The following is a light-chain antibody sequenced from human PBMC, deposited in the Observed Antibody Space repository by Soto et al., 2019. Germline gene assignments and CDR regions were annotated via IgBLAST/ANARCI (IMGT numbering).Light chain of an antibody. CDR3: CSYAGSNSVI. Sequence: QAVLTQPASVSGSPGQSITISCTGASSDVGTYNLVSWYQQHPGKAPKLIIYEVRNRPSGLSNRFSGSKSGNTASLTISGLQAEDEADYYCCSYAGSNSVIFGGGTKLTVL. CDR2: EVR. CDR1: SSDVGTYNL. V-gene: IGLV2-23*02. J-gene: IGLJ2*01.